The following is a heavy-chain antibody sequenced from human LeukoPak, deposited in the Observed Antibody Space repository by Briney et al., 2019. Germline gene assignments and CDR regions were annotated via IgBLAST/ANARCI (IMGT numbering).Heavy chain of an antibody. Sequence: GGSLRLSCAASGFTFSSYAMSWVRQAPGKGLEWVSVIYSGGRTYYADSVKGRFTISRDNSKNTLYLQMNSLRAEDTAVYYCAKHSRRYCSGGSCPYFDYWGQGTLVTVSS. J-gene: IGHJ4*02. CDR1: GFTFSSYA. CDR2: IYSGGRT. V-gene: IGHV3-66*02. CDR3: AKHSRRYCSGGSCPYFDY. D-gene: IGHD2-15*01.